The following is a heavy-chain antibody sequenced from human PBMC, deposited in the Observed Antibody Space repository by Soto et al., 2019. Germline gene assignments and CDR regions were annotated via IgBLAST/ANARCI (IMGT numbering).Heavy chain of an antibody. CDR2: ILSSSGTI. CDR3: ARDVPGGYGSGSPYGFDI. CDR1: GFTFNTYN. D-gene: IGHD3-10*01. Sequence: EVQLVESGGDLVQPGGSLRLSCAASGFTFNTYNMNWIRQAPGKGLEWVSYILSSSGTIYYADSVKGRFTISRDNAKNSVYLQMNSLRDEDTAVYYCARDVPGGYGSGSPYGFDIWGQGTMVTVSS. J-gene: IGHJ3*02. V-gene: IGHV3-48*02.